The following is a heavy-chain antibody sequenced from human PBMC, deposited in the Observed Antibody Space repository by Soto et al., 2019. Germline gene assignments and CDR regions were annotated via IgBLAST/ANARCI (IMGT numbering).Heavy chain of an antibody. V-gene: IGHV3-23*01. J-gene: IGHJ4*02. CDR2: VSGGGGSS. CDR3: VRGLLAFFDF. CDR1: GFTFSNHA. D-gene: IGHD3-3*02. Sequence: GSLRLACSASGFTFSNHAMSWVRQAPGKGLEWVSAVSGGGGSSFYADSVKVRFTISRDNSKNTVSLQMSGLRVEDTALYHCVRGLLAFFDFWGQGTQVTVSS.